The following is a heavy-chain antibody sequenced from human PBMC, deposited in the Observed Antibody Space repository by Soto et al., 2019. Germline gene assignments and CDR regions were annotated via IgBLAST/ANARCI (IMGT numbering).Heavy chain of an antibody. V-gene: IGHV3-23*01. D-gene: IGHD3-9*01. CDR2: ISGSGGST. CDR3: AKEGGDILTGYYAYYYYYGMDV. CDR1: GFTFSSYA. Sequence: SLRLSCAASGFTFSSYAMSWVRQAPGKGLEWVSAISGSGGSTYYADSVKGRFTISRDNSKNTLYLQMNSLRAEDTAVYYCAKEGGDILTGYYAYYYYYGMDVWGQGTTVTVSS. J-gene: IGHJ6*02.